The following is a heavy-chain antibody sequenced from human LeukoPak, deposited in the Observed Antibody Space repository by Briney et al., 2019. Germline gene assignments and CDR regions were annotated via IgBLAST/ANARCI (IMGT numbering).Heavy chain of an antibody. Sequence: ASAKVSCKASGYTFTSYAMHWVRQAPGQRLEWMGWINAGNGNTKYSQKFQGRVTITRDTSASTAYMELSSLRSEDAAVYYCARATSLYYYDSSGYFDYWGQGTLVTVSS. V-gene: IGHV1-3*01. CDR1: GYTFTSYA. CDR2: INAGNGNT. D-gene: IGHD3-22*01. CDR3: ARATSLYYYDSSGYFDY. J-gene: IGHJ4*02.